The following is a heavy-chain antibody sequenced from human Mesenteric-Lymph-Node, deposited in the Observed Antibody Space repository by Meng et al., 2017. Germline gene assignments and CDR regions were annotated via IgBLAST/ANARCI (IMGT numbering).Heavy chain of an antibody. CDR2: ISGSGGST. CDR1: GFTFSNAW. D-gene: IGHD2-2*01. V-gene: IGHV3-23*01. J-gene: IGHJ6*02. CDR3: TSSCSSTSCYQGYYYYGMDV. Sequence: GESLKISCAASGFTFSNAWMSWARQAPGKGLEWVSTISGSGGSTYYAESVKERFTISRDNSKSTLFLQMNSLKTEDTAVYYCTSSCSSTSCYQGYYYYGMDVWGQGTTVTVSS.